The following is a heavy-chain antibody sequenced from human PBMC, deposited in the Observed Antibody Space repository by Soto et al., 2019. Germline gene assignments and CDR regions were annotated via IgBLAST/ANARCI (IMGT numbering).Heavy chain of an antibody. CDR3: ARGSRIAVAGYYYYYGMEV. Sequence: PSQTLSLTCAISGDSVSSNSAAWSWIRQSPSRGLEWLGRTYYRSKWYNDYAVSVKSRITINPDTSKNQFSLQLNSVTPEDTAVYYCARGSRIAVAGYYYYYGMEVWGQGTTVTVSS. D-gene: IGHD6-19*01. V-gene: IGHV6-1*01. J-gene: IGHJ6*01. CDR1: GDSVSSNSAA. CDR2: TYYRSKWYN.